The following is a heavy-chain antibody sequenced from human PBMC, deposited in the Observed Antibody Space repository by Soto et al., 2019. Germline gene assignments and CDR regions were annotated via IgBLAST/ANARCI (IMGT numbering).Heavy chain of an antibody. CDR1: GFTFSSYW. Sequence: GGSLRLSCAASGFTFSSYWMHWVRQVPGKGLVWVARINSDGGSTSYADSVKGRFAISRDNAKSTLYLQMNSLRAEDTSVYYCARSSSTSCFLWGQGTLVTAPQ. J-gene: IGHJ4*02. CDR2: INSDGGST. V-gene: IGHV3-74*01. D-gene: IGHD2-2*01. CDR3: ARSSSTSCFL.